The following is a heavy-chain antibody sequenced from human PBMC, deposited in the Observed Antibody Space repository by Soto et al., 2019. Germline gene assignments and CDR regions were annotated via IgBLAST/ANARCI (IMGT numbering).Heavy chain of an antibody. Sequence: SVKVSCKASGGTFSSYTISWVRQAPGQGLEWMEGIIPIFGTANYAQKFQGRVTITADESTSTAYMELSSLRSEDTAVYYCARSPQNYCSGGSCYVYGMDVWGQGTTVTVSS. CDR1: GGTFSSYT. V-gene: IGHV1-69*13. D-gene: IGHD2-15*01. CDR2: IIPIFGTA. J-gene: IGHJ6*02. CDR3: ARSPQNYCSGGSCYVYGMDV.